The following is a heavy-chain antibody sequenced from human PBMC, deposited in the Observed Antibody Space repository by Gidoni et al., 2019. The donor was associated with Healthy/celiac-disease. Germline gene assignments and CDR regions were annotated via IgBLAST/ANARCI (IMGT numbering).Heavy chain of an antibody. CDR1: GLPFSSYG. CDR2: ISYEGSNK. J-gene: IGHJ4*02. V-gene: IGHV3-30*18. D-gene: IGHD6-19*01. Sequence: QVQLVESGGGVVQPGRSLSLSCAASGLPFSSYGMHWVLQAPGKGLEWVAVISYEGSNKYYADSVKGRFTISRDNSKNTLYLQMNSLRAEDTAVYYCAKGGEAEGNFDYWGQGTLVTVSS. CDR3: AKGGEAEGNFDY.